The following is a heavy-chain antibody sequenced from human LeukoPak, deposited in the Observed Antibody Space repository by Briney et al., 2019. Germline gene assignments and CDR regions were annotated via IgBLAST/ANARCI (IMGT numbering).Heavy chain of an antibody. J-gene: IGHJ4*02. CDR3: ARVAAAGKFDY. CDR1: GGSISSYY. CDR2: IYYSGST. Sequence: PSETLSLTCTVSGGSISSYYWSWIRQPPGKGLEWIGYIYYSGSTNYNPSLKSRVIISVDTSKNQFSLKLSSVTAADTAVYYCARVAAAGKFDYWGQGTLVTVSS. D-gene: IGHD6-13*01. V-gene: IGHV4-59*08.